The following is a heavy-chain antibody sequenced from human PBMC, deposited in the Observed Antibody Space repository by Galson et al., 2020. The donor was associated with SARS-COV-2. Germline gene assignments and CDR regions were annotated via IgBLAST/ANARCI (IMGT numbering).Heavy chain of an antibody. CDR2: LNGSGGKT. D-gene: IGHD2-21*02. CDR1: GFTFNTYA. CDR3: AKQQFCGGDSCYRAFDI. J-gene: IGHJ3*02. Sequence: TGGSLRLSCAASGFTFNTYAMNWVRQAPGKGLEWVSGLNGSGGKTYYADSVKGRFTISRDNSKNTLYLQMKSLRAEDTALYYCAKQQFCGGDSCYRAFDIWGQGTMVTVSS. V-gene: IGHV3-23*01.